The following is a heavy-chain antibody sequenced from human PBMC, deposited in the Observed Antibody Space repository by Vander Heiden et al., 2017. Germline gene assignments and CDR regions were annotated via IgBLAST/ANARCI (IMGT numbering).Heavy chain of an antibody. V-gene: IGHV3-43*01. D-gene: IGHD3-22*01. CDR3: AKDIRDDYYDSSGSGFDY. J-gene: IGHJ4*02. Sequence: EVQLVESGGVVVQPGGSLRLSCAASGFPFDDYTMHGVRQAPGKGLEWVSLISWDGGSTYYADSVKGRFTISRDNSKNSLYLQMNSLRTEDTALYYCAKDIRDDYYDSSGSGFDYWGQGTLVTVSS. CDR1: GFPFDDYT. CDR2: ISWDGGST.